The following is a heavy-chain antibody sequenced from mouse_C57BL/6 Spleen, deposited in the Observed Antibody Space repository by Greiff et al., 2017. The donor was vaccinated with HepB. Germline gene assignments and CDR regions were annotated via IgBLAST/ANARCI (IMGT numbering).Heavy chain of an antibody. CDR3: ARGDGYPYWYFDV. CDR2: ISSGSSTI. Sequence: EVQRVESGGGLVKPGGSLKLSCAASGFTFSDYGMHWVRQAPEKGLEWVAYISSGSSTIYYADTVKGRFTISRDNAKNTLFLQMTSLRSEDTAMYYCARGDGYPYWYFDVWGTGTTVTVSS. D-gene: IGHD2-3*01. CDR1: GFTFSDYG. J-gene: IGHJ1*03. V-gene: IGHV5-17*01.